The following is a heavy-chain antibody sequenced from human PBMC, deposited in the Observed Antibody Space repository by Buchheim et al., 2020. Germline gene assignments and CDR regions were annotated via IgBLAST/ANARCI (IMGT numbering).Heavy chain of an antibody. J-gene: IGHJ4*02. Sequence: EVQLLESGGGLVQPGGSLRLSCAASGFTFSSYAMSWVRQAPGKGLEWVSAISGSGGSTYYADSAKGRFAISRDNSKNKLYLQINSLSAEDTAVYYCAKDVEGYYGSGSYYPTHFDYWGQGTL. D-gene: IGHD3-10*01. CDR1: GFTFSSYA. CDR3: AKDVEGYYGSGSYYPTHFDY. CDR2: ISGSGGST. V-gene: IGHV3-23*01.